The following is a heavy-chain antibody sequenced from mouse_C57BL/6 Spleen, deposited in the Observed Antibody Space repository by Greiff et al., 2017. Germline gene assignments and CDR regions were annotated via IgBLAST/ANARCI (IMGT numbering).Heavy chain of an antibody. Sequence: VQLQQSGAELVKPGASVKLSCTASGFNIKDYYMHWVKQRTEQGLEWIGRIYPEDGDTKYAPKFQGKATITADTSSNTAYMPLSSLTSEDTAVYYCAVYGYGAFYFDYWGQGTTLTVSS. CDR3: AVYGYGAFYFDY. D-gene: IGHD2-2*01. CDR2: IYPEDGDT. CDR1: GFNIKDYY. V-gene: IGHV14-2*01. J-gene: IGHJ2*01.